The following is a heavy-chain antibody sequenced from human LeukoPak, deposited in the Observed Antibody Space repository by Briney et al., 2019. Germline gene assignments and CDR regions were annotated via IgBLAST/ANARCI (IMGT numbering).Heavy chain of an antibody. D-gene: IGHD2-2*02. CDR3: AKGLYCSSTSCYTPDY. Sequence: PGGSLRLSCAASGFTFSSYGMHWVRQAPGKGLEWVASIRYDGSNKYYADSVKGRFTISRDNSKNTLYLQMNSLRAEDTAVYYCAKGLYCSSTSCYTPDYWGRGTLVTVSS. CDR1: GFTFSSYG. J-gene: IGHJ4*02. CDR2: IRYDGSNK. V-gene: IGHV3-30*02.